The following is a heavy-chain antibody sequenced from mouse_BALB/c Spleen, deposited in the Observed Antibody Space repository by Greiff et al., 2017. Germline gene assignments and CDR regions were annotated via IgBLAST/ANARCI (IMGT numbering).Heavy chain of an antibody. CDR1: GFTFSDYY. CDR2: ISDGGSYT. CDR3: ARDRDSSSPWFAY. D-gene: IGHD1-1*01. V-gene: IGHV5-4*02. Sequence: EVQRVESGGGLVKPGGSLKLSCAASGFTFSDYYMYWVRQTPERRPEWVATISDGGSYTYYPDSVKGRFTISRDNAKNTLYLQMSSLKSEDTAMYYCARDRDSSSPWFAYWGQGTLVTVSA. J-gene: IGHJ3*01.